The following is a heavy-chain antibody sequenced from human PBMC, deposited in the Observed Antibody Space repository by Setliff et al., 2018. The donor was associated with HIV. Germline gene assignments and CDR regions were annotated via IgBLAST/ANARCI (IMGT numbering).Heavy chain of an antibody. CDR3: ATYPFSWGSGNSALDI. CDR1: GYSFSGLY. V-gene: IGHV1-2*06. J-gene: IGHJ3*02. Sequence: ASVKIACKSSGYSFSGLYVQGVRQAHEQRLDWIGRFNPNTGGADIGQSFQGRVTMTRDTSINTVYMELSSLTSDDTALYYCATYPFSWGSGNSALDIWGQGTMVTVSS. CDR2: FNPNTGGA. D-gene: IGHD3-10*01.